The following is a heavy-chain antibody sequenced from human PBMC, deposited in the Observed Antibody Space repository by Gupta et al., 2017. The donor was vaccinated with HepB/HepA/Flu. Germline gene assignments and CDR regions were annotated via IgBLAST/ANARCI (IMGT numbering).Heavy chain of an antibody. Sequence: EVHLLESGGGLVQPGGSLRLSCAASAFTFTTYAMSWVRQAPGKGLEWVSVISGSGSNTNYEDSVKGRFTISRDNSKNMVYLQMNSLRDEDTAVYYCAKWKSGSSEYWGQGTLVTVSS. CDR2: ISGSGSNT. CDR3: AKWKSGSSEY. J-gene: IGHJ4*02. CDR1: AFTFTTYA. D-gene: IGHD2-15*01. V-gene: IGHV3-23*01.